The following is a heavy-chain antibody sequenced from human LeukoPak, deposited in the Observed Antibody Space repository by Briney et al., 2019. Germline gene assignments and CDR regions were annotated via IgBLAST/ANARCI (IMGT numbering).Heavy chain of an antibody. D-gene: IGHD6-13*01. CDR3: ARLSVAAAGKQGGFDY. CDR1: GVSISSSSYY. V-gene: IGHV4-39*01. J-gene: IGHJ4*02. Sequence: SETLSLTCTVSGVSISSSSYYWGWIRQPPGKGLEWIGSIYYSGSTYYNPTLKSRVTISVDTSKNQFSLKLSSVTAADTAVYYCARLSVAAAGKQGGFDYWGQGTLVTVSS. CDR2: IYYSGST.